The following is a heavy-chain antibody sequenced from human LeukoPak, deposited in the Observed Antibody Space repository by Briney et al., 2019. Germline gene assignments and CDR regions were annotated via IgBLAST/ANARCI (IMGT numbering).Heavy chain of an antibody. J-gene: IGHJ6*02. CDR1: GFTFSSYA. Sequence: GGSLRLSCAASGFTFSSYAMSWVRQAPGKGLEWVSAISGSGGSTYYADSVKGRFTISRDNAKNSLYLQMNSLRAEDTAVYYCTRDGRVAYEMDVWGQGTTVTVSS. V-gene: IGHV3-23*01. CDR2: ISGSGGST. CDR3: TRDGRVAYEMDV. D-gene: IGHD2-15*01.